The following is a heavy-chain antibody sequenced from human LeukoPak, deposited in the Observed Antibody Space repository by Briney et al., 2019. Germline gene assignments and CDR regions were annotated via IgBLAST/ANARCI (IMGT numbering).Heavy chain of an antibody. Sequence: PGGSLRLSCAASGFTFSSYWMSWVRQAPGKGLEWVANIKQDGSEKYYVDSVKGRFTISRDNAKNSLYLQMNSLRAEDTAVYYCARGHNDFWSGYIGTPALDAFDIWGQGTMVTVSS. J-gene: IGHJ3*02. D-gene: IGHD3-3*01. CDR1: GFTFSSYW. CDR2: IKQDGSEK. V-gene: IGHV3-7*01. CDR3: ARGHNDFWSGYIGTPALDAFDI.